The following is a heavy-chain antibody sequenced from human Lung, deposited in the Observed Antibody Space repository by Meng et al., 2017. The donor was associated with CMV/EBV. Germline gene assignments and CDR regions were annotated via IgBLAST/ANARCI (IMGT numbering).Heavy chain of an antibody. D-gene: IGHD2-21*01. V-gene: IGHV1-18*01. CDR1: GYTFTNYA. CDR3: ARDLDIVVASAFDY. Sequence: QGQLVQSGAEVKKPGASVKISCKASGYTFTNYAITWVRQAPGQGLEWMGWISTSNGYTFYAQKFQGRVTMTTDTFTTTAYMELRSLRSDDTAVYYCARDLDIVVASAFDYWGQGTLVTVSS. J-gene: IGHJ4*02. CDR2: ISTSNGYT.